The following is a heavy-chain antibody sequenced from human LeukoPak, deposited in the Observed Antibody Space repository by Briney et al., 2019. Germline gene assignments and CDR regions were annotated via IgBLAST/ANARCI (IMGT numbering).Heavy chain of an antibody. CDR3: ARRVAVAGTSYFDY. CDR1: GYSFTTYW. V-gene: IGHV5-51*01. D-gene: IGHD6-19*01. CDR2: IYPGDSDT. Sequence: GESLKISCKGSGYSFTTYWIGWVRQMPGKGLEWMGIIYPGDSDTRYSPSFQGQVTISADKSIRTAYLQWSSLKASDTAMYYCARRVAVAGTSYFDYWGQGTLVTVSS. J-gene: IGHJ4*02.